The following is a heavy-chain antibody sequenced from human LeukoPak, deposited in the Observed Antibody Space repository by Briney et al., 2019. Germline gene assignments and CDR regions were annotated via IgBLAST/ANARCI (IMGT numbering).Heavy chain of an antibody. V-gene: IGHV5-51*01. Sequence: GESLKISCKDSGYSFTSYWIGWVRQMPGKGLEWMGVIYYDDSETQYSPSFQGQVTISADKSISTAYLQWSSLKASDTAMYYCARRPSGYYRGVDAFDIWGQGTMVTVSS. CDR1: GYSFTSYW. J-gene: IGHJ3*02. D-gene: IGHD3-22*01. CDR2: IYYDDSET. CDR3: ARRPSGYYRGVDAFDI.